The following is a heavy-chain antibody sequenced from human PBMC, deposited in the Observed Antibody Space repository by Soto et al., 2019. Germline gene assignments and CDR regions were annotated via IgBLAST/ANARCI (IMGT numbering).Heavy chain of an antibody. CDR1: GYTFTSYG. D-gene: IGHD2-21*02. CDR3: ARGGWDIVVVTATLFDY. V-gene: IGHV1-18*01. Sequence: GASVKVSFKASGYTFTSYGISWLRQAPEQGLEWMGWISAYNGNTNYAQKLQGRVTMTTDTSTSTAYMELRSLRSDDTAVYYCARGGWDIVVVTATLFDYWGQGTLVTVSS. J-gene: IGHJ4*02. CDR2: ISAYNGNT.